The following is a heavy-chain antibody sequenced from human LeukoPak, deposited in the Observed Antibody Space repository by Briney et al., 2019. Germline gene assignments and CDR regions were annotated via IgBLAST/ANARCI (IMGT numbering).Heavy chain of an antibody. D-gene: IGHD6-19*01. Sequence: PGRSLRLSCAASGFTFDDYDMFWVRQAPGKGLEWVSGISWDSRNIGYAASVKGRFTTSRDNGKNSLYLQMNSLRPDDTALYYCARGNRDTSGFYFYYGMDVWGPGSTVTVSS. CDR1: GFTFDDYD. V-gene: IGHV3-9*01. CDR3: ARGNRDTSGFYFYYGMDV. CDR2: ISWDSRNI. J-gene: IGHJ6*02.